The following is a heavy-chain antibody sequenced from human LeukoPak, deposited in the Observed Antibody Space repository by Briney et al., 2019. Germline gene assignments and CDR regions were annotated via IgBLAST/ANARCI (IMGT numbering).Heavy chain of an antibody. D-gene: IGHD3-10*01. CDR2: ISSSSSYI. CDR1: GFTFSSYS. CDR3: ARPRTDLSLWDWFDP. V-gene: IGHV3-21*01. Sequence: PGGSLRLSCAASGFTFSSYSMNWVRQAPGKGLEWVSSISSSSSYIYYADSVKGQFTISRDNAKNSLYLQMNSLRAEDTAVYYCARPRTDLSLWDWFDPWGQGTLVTVSS. J-gene: IGHJ5*02.